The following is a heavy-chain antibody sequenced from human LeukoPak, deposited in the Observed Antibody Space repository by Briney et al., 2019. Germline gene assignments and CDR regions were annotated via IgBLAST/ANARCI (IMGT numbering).Heavy chain of an antibody. CDR2: ITGVGDAI. Sequence: QPGGSLRLSCAASGFRFGSYTMTWVRQTPGKGLEWISYITGVGDAIFYAESVKGRFTISRDNSKNTLYLQMNSLRAEDTAVYYCAKSHDYGPHLDIWGQGTMVTVSS. V-gene: IGHV3-23*01. CDR3: AKSHDYGPHLDI. D-gene: IGHD4-17*01. CDR1: GFRFGSYT. J-gene: IGHJ3*02.